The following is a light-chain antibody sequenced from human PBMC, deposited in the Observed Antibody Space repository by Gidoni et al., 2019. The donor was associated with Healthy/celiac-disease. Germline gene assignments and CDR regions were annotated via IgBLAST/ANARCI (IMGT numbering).Light chain of an antibody. J-gene: IGLJ1*01. Sequence: QSAQTQPAPVSGFPGQSITISCTGTSSDVGGYNYVSWYQQHPGKSPKLMIYEVSNQPSGVSNRFSGSKSGNTASLTISGLQAEGEADYYCSSYTSSSPDVFVTGTKVTVL. CDR2: EVS. CDR3: SSYTSSSPDV. CDR1: SSDVGGYNY. V-gene: IGLV2-14*01.